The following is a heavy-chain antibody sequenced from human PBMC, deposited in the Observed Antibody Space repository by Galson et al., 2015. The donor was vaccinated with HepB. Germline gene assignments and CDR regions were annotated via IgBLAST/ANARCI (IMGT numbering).Heavy chain of an antibody. D-gene: IGHD2-15*01. CDR2: IWDDGSEN. CDR1: GFTFGSYA. J-gene: IGHJ4*02. V-gene: IGHV3-33*01. CDR3: ARAPGGSGRYFDY. Sequence: SLRLSCAAAGFTFGSYAMHWVRQAPGKGLGWVAIIWDDGSENYYAETVKGRFTISRDKSKNTLYLQMNSLRAEDTAVYYCARAPGGSGRYFDYWGQGTLVTVSS.